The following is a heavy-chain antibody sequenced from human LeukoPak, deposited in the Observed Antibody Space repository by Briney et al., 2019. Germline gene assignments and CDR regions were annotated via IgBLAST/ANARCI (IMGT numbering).Heavy chain of an antibody. D-gene: IGHD3-22*01. CDR3: AQQPNYYPSNGYYRSPYYFQH. Sequence: GGSLRLSCAASGFTFSSYWMSWVRQAPGKGLEWVANIKQDGSEKYYVDSVKGRFTISRDNAKDSLYLQMNSLRAEDAAVYYCAQQPNYYPSNGYYRSPYYFQHLGQGTLVTVSP. CDR2: IKQDGSEK. J-gene: IGHJ1*01. CDR1: GFTFSSYW. V-gene: IGHV3-7*01.